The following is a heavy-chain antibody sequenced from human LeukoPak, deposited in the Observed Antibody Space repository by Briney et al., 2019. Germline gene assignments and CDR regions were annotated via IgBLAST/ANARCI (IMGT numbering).Heavy chain of an antibody. CDR3: ATGKYYDILTGYYEDLRY. CDR1: GYTFTSYG. D-gene: IGHD3-9*01. V-gene: IGHV1-18*01. J-gene: IGHJ4*02. Sequence: ASVKVSCKASGYTFTSYGISWVRQAPGQGLEWMAWISAYNGNTNYAQKLQGRVTMTTDTSTSTAYMELRSLRSDDTAVYYCATGKYYDILTGYYEDLRYWGQGTLVTVSS. CDR2: ISAYNGNT.